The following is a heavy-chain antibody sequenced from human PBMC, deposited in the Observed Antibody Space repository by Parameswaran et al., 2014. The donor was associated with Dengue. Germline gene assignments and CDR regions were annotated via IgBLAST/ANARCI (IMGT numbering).Heavy chain of an antibody. CDR2: ISSSSSYT. CDR3: ASVFWDGEYFQH. V-gene: IGHV3-11*03. Sequence: RWIRQPPGKGLEWVSYISSSSSYTNYADSVKGRFTISRDNAKNSLYLQMNSLRAEDTAVYYCASVFWDGEYFQHWGQGTLVTVSS. D-gene: IGHD1-26*01. J-gene: IGHJ1*01.